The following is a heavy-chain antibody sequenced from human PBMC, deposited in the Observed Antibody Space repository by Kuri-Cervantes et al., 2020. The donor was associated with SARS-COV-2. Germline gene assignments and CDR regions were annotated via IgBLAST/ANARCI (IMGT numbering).Heavy chain of an antibody. CDR2: VKANSGNT. J-gene: IGHJ4*02. CDR3: YCAPKEGFDS. D-gene: IGHD2-21*01. CDR1: ETTFPNYD. Sequence: ASVKVSCKAPETTFPNYDINWVRQATGQGLEWMGMVKANSGNTLYAQFFQGRVTTTRDTSTSTVYMELSSLTSEDTAIYYCYCAPKEGFDSWGQGTLVTVSS. V-gene: IGHV1-8*01.